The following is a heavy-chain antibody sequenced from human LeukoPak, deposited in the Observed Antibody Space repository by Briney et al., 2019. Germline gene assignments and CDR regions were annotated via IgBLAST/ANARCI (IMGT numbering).Heavy chain of an antibody. Sequence: PGGSLRLSCEASGFTFNNYAMSWVRQAPGKGLVWVSRINGDGSSTNYADSVKGRFTISRDNAKNTLYLQLNSLRAEDTAIYYCARSQGPYDYWGQGTLVTVSS. CDR1: GFTFNNYA. V-gene: IGHV3-74*01. J-gene: IGHJ4*02. CDR2: INGDGSST. CDR3: ARSQGPYDY.